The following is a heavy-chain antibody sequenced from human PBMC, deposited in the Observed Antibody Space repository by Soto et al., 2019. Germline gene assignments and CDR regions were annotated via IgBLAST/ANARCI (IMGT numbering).Heavy chain of an antibody. CDR2: INAGNGNT. V-gene: IGHV1-3*05. CDR3: AWRSGYYFIDDY. J-gene: IGHJ4*02. CDR1: GYTFTSYA. D-gene: IGHD3-22*01. Sequence: QVQLVQSGAEEKKPGASVKVSCKASGYTFTSYAMHWVRQAPGQRLEWMGWINAGNGNTKYSQKFQGRVTITRDTSASTAYMELSSLRSDETPAYYCAWRSGYYFIDDYWGQGTLVTVSS.